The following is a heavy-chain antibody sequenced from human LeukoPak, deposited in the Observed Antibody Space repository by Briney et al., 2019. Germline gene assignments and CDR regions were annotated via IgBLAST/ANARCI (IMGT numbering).Heavy chain of an antibody. Sequence: SETLSLTCTVSGYSISSGYYWGWLRQPPGKGLEWIGSIYYSGSTYYNPSLKSRVTISVDTSKNQFSLKLSSVTAADTAVYYCARRYDSSGYYRYWGQGTLVTVSS. V-gene: IGHV4-38-2*02. D-gene: IGHD3-22*01. CDR1: GYSISSGYY. CDR3: ARRYDSSGYYRY. J-gene: IGHJ4*02. CDR2: IYYSGST.